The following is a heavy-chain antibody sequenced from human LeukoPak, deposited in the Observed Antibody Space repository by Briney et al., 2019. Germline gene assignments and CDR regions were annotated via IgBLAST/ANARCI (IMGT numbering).Heavy chain of an antibody. D-gene: IGHD3-16*01. J-gene: IGHJ4*02. CDR3: ATQGGNFDY. CDR1: GFTFNSYA. V-gene: IGHV3-23*01. Sequence: GGSLRLSCAASGFTFNSYAMSWVRQAPGKGLEWVSIISASGGSTYYADSVKGRFTISRDNSKNTLYLQMNSLRAEDTAVYSCATQGGNFDYWGQGTLVTVSS. CDR2: ISASGGST.